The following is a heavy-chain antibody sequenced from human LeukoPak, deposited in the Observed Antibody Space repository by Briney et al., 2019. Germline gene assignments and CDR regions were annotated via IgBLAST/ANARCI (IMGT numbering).Heavy chain of an antibody. D-gene: IGHD6-13*01. V-gene: IGHV1-69*04. Sequence: SVKVSCKASGGTFISYAISWVRQAPGQGLEWMGRIIPILGIANYAQKFQGRVTITADKSTSTAYMELSSLRSEDTAVYYCARGSGSSSWYGYWGQGTLVTVSS. CDR1: GGTFISYA. J-gene: IGHJ4*02. CDR2: IIPILGIA. CDR3: ARGSGSSSWYGY.